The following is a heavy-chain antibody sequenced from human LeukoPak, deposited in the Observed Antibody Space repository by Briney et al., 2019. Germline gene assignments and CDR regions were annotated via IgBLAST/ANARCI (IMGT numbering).Heavy chain of an antibody. J-gene: IGHJ4*02. D-gene: IGHD2-2*01. Sequence: SETLSLTCTVSGGSISSSSYYWGWIRQPPGKGLEWIGSIYYSGSTYYNPSLKSRVTILVDTSKNQFSLKLSSVTAADTAVYYCARVLWGIVVVPAAMKIFDYWGQGTLVTVSS. CDR1: GGSISSSSYY. CDR2: IYYSGST. CDR3: ARVLWGIVVVPAAMKIFDY. V-gene: IGHV4-39*07.